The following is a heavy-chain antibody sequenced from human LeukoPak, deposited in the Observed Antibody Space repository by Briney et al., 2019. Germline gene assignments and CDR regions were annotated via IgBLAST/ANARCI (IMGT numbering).Heavy chain of an antibody. J-gene: IGHJ6*03. CDR3: ARDLRDYYYMDV. CDR1: GYTFTGYY. Sequence: ASVKVSCKASGYTFTGYYMHWVRQAPGQGLEWMGWINPNSGGTNYAQKFQGRVTMTRDTSISTAYMELSRLGSDDTAVYYCARDLRDYYYMDVWGKGTTVTVSS. CDR2: INPNSGGT. V-gene: IGHV1-2*02.